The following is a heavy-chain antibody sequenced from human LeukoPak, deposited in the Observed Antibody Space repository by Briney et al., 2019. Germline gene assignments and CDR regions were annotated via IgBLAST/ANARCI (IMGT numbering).Heavy chain of an antibody. CDR1: GGSISSSSYY. CDR2: IYYSGST. V-gene: IGHV4-39*07. D-gene: IGHD6-6*01. CDR3: ARVAELVRVYYFDY. Sequence: SETLSLTCTVSGGSISSSSYYWGWIRQPPGKGLEWIGGIYYSGSTYYSPSLKSRVTISVDTSKNQFSLKLSSVTAADTAVYYCARVAELVRVYYFDYWGQGTLVTVSS. J-gene: IGHJ4*02.